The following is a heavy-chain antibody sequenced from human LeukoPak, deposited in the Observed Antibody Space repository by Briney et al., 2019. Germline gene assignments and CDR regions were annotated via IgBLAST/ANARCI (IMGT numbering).Heavy chain of an antibody. CDR3: AKDFLSYLYCSSTSCYFDY. CDR2: ISGSGGST. V-gene: IGHV3-23*01. J-gene: IGHJ4*02. Sequence: GGSLRLSCAASGFTFSSYGMSWVRQAPGKGLEWVSAISGSGGSTYYADSVKGRFTISRDNSKNTLYLQMNSLRAEDTAVYYCAKDFLSYLYCSSTSCYFDYWGQGTLVTVSS. CDR1: GFTFSSYG. D-gene: IGHD2-2*01.